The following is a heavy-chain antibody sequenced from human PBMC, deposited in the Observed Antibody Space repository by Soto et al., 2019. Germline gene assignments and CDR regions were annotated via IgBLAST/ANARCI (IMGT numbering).Heavy chain of an antibody. V-gene: IGHV4-39*02. Sequence: SETLSLTCTVSGGSISSSSYYWGWIRQPPGKGLEWIGSIYYSGSTYYNPSLKSRVTISVDTSKNQFSLKLSSVTAADTAVYYCAGEKIRFLEWLETYYYGMAVWGQGTTVTVSS. J-gene: IGHJ6*02. CDR3: AGEKIRFLEWLETYYYGMAV. D-gene: IGHD3-3*01. CDR2: IYYSGST. CDR1: GGSISSSSYY.